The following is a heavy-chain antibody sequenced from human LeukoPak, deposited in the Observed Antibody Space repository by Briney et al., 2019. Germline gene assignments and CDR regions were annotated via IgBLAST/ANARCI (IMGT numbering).Heavy chain of an antibody. V-gene: IGHV3-23*01. D-gene: IGHD3-3*01. CDR3: ANTYYDFWSGYYTGIYFDY. Sequence: GGSLRLSCAASGFTFSSYAMTWARQAPGKGLEWVSGISVSGAGTYYADSVKGRFTISRDNSKNTLYLQMNSLRAEDTAVYYCANTYYDFWSGYYTGIYFDYRGQGTLVTVSS. CDR2: ISVSGAGT. J-gene: IGHJ4*02. CDR1: GFTFSSYA.